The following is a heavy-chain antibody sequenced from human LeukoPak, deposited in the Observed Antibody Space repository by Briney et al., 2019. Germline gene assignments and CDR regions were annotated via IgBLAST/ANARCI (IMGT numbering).Heavy chain of an antibody. V-gene: IGHV3-23*01. CDR2: ISDGGGRT. CDR3: AKGGIEDY. Sequence: GGSLRLSCAASRFSFSSNVLYWVCQALGKGLEWVSTISDGGGRTYYADPVKGRFTISRDNSKNTLFLHMNSLRAEDTAVYHCAKGGIEDYWGQGTLLTVSS. CDR1: RFSFSSNV. J-gene: IGHJ4*02. D-gene: IGHD2-15*01.